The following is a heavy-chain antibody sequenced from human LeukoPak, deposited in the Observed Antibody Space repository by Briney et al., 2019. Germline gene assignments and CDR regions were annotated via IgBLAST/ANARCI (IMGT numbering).Heavy chain of an antibody. CDR2: INHSGST. Sequence: SETLSLTCAVCGGFFSGYYWSWIRQPPGKGLEWIGEINHSGSTNYNPSLKSRVTISVDTSKNQFSLKLSSVTAADTAVYYCARDGLSHCSGGSCYSVGGHFFDYWGQGTLVTVSS. D-gene: IGHD2-15*01. CDR1: GGFFSGYY. V-gene: IGHV4-34*01. CDR3: ARDGLSHCSGGSCYSVGGHFFDY. J-gene: IGHJ4*02.